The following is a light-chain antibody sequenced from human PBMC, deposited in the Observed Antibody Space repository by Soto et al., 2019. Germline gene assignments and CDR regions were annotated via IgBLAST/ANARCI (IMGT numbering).Light chain of an antibody. J-gene: IGLJ1*01. CDR2: DVS. V-gene: IGLV2-11*01. CDR1: SSDVGGYNY. CDR3: CSYAGSYTLYV. Sequence: QSALTQPRSVSGSPGQSVTISCTGTSSDVGGYNYVSWYQQHPGKVPKLMIYDVSKRPSGVPDRFSGSKSGNTASLTISGLQAEDEADYYCCSYAGSYTLYVFGTGTKVTV.